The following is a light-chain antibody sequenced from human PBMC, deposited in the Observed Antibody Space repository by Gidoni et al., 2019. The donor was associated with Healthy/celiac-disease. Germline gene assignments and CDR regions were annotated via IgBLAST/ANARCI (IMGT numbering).Light chain of an antibody. CDR1: QDISNY. Sequence: DIQMTQSPSSLSASVGDRVTITCQASQDISNYLNWYQHKPGKAPKLLIYDASNFETGVPSRFSGSGSGTDFTFTISILQPEDIATYYCQQYDNLPRTFGQGTKVEIK. CDR2: DAS. V-gene: IGKV1-33*01. CDR3: QQYDNLPRT. J-gene: IGKJ1*01.